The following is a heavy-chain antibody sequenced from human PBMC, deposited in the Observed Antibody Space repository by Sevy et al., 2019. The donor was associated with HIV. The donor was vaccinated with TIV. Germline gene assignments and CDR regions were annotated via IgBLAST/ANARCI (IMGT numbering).Heavy chain of an antibody. CDR1: GFTFSSYS. V-gene: IGHV3-21*01. D-gene: IGHD6-19*01. CDR2: ISSSSSYI. Sequence: GGSLRLSCAASGFTFSSYSMNWVRQAPGEGLEWVSSISSSSSYIYYADSVKGRFTISRDNAKNSLYLQMNSLRAEDTAVYYCARDSSGWYGMDVWGQGTTVTVSS. CDR3: ARDSSGWYGMDV. J-gene: IGHJ6*02.